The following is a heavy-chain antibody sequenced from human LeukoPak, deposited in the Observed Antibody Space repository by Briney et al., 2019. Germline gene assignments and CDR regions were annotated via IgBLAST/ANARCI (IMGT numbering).Heavy chain of an antibody. Sequence: GGSLRLSCAASGFTFSRYSMNWVRQAPGKGLEWVSSISSSSSYIYYADSVKGRFTISRDNAKNSLYLQMNSLRIEDTAVYYCARGGGESSSGQLFDYWGQGTLVTVSS. D-gene: IGHD6-19*01. CDR3: ARGGGESSSGQLFDY. CDR2: ISSSSSYI. V-gene: IGHV3-21*01. CDR1: GFTFSRYS. J-gene: IGHJ4*02.